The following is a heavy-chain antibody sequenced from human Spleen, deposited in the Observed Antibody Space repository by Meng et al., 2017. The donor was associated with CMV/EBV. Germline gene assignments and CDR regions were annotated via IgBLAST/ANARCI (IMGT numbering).Heavy chain of an antibody. D-gene: IGHD4-17*01. CDR3: AGDVNYGWFDP. Sequence: LSCAASGFTFSSYTMHWVRQAPGKGLEWVAVISYDGNNKYYGDSVKGRFTISRDNSKNTLYVQMNSLRAEDTAVYYCAGDVNYGWFDPWGQGTLVTVSS. CDR1: GFTFSSYT. J-gene: IGHJ5*02. CDR2: ISYDGNNK. V-gene: IGHV3-30-3*01.